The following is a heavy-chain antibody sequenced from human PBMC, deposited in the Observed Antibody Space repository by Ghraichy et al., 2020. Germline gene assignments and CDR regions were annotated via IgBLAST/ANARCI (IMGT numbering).Heavy chain of an antibody. J-gene: IGHJ4*02. CDR1: GFTFSSYS. Sequence: GGSLRLSCAASGFTFSSYSMYWVRQAPGKGLEWVSSISSSSSYIYYADSVKGRFTISRDNAKNSLYLQMNSLRAEDTAVYYCASDYDILTGYISVSDYWGQGTLVTVSS. V-gene: IGHV3-21*01. CDR3: ASDYDILTGYISVSDY. D-gene: IGHD3-9*01. CDR2: ISSSSSYI.